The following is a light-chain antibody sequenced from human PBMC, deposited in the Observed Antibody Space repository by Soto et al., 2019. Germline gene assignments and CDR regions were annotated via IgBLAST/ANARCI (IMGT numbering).Light chain of an antibody. CDR1: QSVSSN. V-gene: IGKV3-15*01. CDR3: QQYNNWPLT. J-gene: IGKJ4*01. Sequence: EIVMTQSPATLSVSPGERATLSCRASQSVSSNLAWYQQKPGQAPRLLIYGASTRATGIPARFSGSGSGTEFPLTISSLPSEDFAFYYCQQYNNWPLTFGRGTKVEIK. CDR2: GAS.